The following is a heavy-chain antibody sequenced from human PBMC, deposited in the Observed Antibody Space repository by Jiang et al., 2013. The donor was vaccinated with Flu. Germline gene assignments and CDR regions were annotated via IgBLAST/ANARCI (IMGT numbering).Heavy chain of an antibody. D-gene: IGHD2-2*01. CDR1: GGSISSGDYY. Sequence: GPGLVKPSQTLSLTCTVSGGSISSGDYYWSWIRQPPGKGLEWIGYIYYSGSTYYNPSLKSRVTISVDTSKNQFSLKLSSVTAADTAVYYCARGLYCSSTSCYQRLRGEQWFKPTDIWGQGTMVTVSS. CDR3: ARGLYCSSTSCYQRLRGEQWFKPTDI. J-gene: IGHJ3*02. CDR2: IYYSGST. V-gene: IGHV4-30-4*08.